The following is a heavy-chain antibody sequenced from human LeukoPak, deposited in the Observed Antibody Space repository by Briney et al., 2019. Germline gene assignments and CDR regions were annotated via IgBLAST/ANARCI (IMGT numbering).Heavy chain of an antibody. D-gene: IGHD2-15*01. Sequence: PSETLSLTCTVSGGSISSYYWSWIRQPPGKGLEWIGYICYSGSTNYNPSLKSRVTISVDTSKNQFSLKLSSVTAADTAVYYCARVLADSTDAFDIWGQGTMVTVSS. V-gene: IGHV4-59*01. CDR1: GGSISSYY. CDR3: ARVLADSTDAFDI. CDR2: ICYSGST. J-gene: IGHJ3*02.